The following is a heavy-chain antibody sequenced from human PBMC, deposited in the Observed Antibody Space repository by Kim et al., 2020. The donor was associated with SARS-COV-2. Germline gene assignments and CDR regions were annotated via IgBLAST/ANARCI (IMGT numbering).Heavy chain of an antibody. V-gene: IGHV4-61*02. D-gene: IGHD6-13*01. CDR1: GGSISSGSYY. CDR2: IYTSGST. CDR3: AREGYSSSWYGSWFDP. J-gene: IGHJ5*02. Sequence: SETLSLTCTVSGGSISSGSYYWSWIRQPAGKGLEWIGRIYTSGSTNYNPSLKSRVTISVDTSKNQFSLKLSSVTAADTAVYYCAREGYSSSWYGSWFDPWGQGTLFTASS.